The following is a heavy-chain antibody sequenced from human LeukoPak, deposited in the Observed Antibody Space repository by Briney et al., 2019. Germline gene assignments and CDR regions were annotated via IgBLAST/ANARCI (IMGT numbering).Heavy chain of an antibody. CDR3: ARLGPCPAAICPYYYYYMDV. D-gene: IGHD2-2*02. CDR1: GGSISSYY. J-gene: IGHJ6*03. V-gene: IGHV4-4*09. CDR2: IYTSGST. Sequence: PETLSLTCTVSGGSISSYYWSWIRQPPGKGLEWIGYIYTSGSTNYNPSLKSRVTISVDTSKNQFSLKLSSVTAADTAVYYGARLGPCPAAICPYYYYYMDVWGKGTTVTVSS.